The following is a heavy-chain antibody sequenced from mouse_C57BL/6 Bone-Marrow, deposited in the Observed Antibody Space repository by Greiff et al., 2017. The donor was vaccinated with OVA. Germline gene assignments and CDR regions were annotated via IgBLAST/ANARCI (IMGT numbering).Heavy chain of an antibody. CDR1: GFTFSDAW. J-gene: IGHJ1*03. V-gene: IGHV6-6*01. Sequence: EVQRVESGGGLVQPGGSMKLSCAASGFTFSDAWMDWVRQSPVKGLEWVAEIRNKANNHATYYAESVKGRFTISRDDSKSSVYLQMNSLRAEDTGIYYCTRGSITTVVAPYWYFDVWGTGTTVTVSS. D-gene: IGHD1-1*01. CDR2: IRNKANNHAT. CDR3: TRGSITTVVAPYWYFDV.